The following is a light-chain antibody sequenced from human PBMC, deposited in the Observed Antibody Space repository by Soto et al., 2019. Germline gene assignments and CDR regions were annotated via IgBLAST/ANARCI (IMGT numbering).Light chain of an antibody. CDR3: SSCTSIGTFFL. V-gene: IGLV2-14*01. Sequence: CATTPPASVACSPGKANTISCTATSGVVGSYDFVSWYQHHPGKAPKLMIYEVSNRPSGVSNRFSGSKSGSTASLTISGLQAEDEADYYCSSCTSIGTFFLFGTGTNFTAL. CDR2: EVS. J-gene: IGLJ1*01. CDR1: SGVVGSYDF.